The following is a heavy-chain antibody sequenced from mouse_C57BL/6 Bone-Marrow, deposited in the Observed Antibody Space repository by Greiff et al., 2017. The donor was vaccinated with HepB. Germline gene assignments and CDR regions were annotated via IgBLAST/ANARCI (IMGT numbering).Heavy chain of an antibody. CDR2: IRSKSNNYAT. D-gene: IGHD1-1*01. V-gene: IGHV10-1*01. CDR3: VRHEDYGSRHWYFDV. Sequence: EVKLQESGGGLVQPKGSLKLSCAASGFSFNTYAMNWVRQAPGKGLEWVARIRSKSNNYATYYADSVKDRFTISRDASESMLYLQMNILKTEDTAMYYCVRHEDYGSRHWYFDVWGTGTTVTVSS. J-gene: IGHJ1*03. CDR1: GFSFNTYA.